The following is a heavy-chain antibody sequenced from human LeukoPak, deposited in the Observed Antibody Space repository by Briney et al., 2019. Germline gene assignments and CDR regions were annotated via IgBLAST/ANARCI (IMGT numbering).Heavy chain of an antibody. Sequence: ASVKVSCKASGYTFTSYGISWVRQAPGHGLEWMGWISAYNGNTNYAPKLQGRVTMTTDTPTSTAHMGLGSLRSDDTAVYYCARSGNGSPWFDPWGQGTLVTVSS. J-gene: IGHJ5*02. V-gene: IGHV1-18*01. CDR3: ARSGNGSPWFDP. CDR2: ISAYNGNT. D-gene: IGHD1-1*01. CDR1: GYTFTSYG.